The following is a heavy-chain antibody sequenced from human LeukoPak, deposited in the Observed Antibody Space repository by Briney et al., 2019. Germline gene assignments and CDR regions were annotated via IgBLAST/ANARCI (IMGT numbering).Heavy chain of an antibody. J-gene: IGHJ6*02. V-gene: IGHV1-8*01. Sequence: ASVKVSCKASGYTFTSYDINWVRQATGQGLEWMGWMNPNSGNTGYAQKFQGRVTMTRNTSISTAYMELSSLRSEDTAVYYCARVPAAGTYYYYGMDVWGQGTTVTVS. CDR3: ARVPAAGTYYYYGMDV. CDR2: MNPNSGNT. D-gene: IGHD6-13*01. CDR1: GYTFTSYD.